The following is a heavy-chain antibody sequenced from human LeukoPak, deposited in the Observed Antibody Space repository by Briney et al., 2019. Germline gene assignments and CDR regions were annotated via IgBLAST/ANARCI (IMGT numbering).Heavy chain of an antibody. Sequence: SEALSLTCTVSGGSISSYYWSWIRQPAGKGLEWIGRIYTSGSTNYNPSLKSRVTMSVDTSKNQFSLKLSSVTAADTAVYYCAREHGSGSFYYYYYMDVWGQGTTVTISS. CDR2: IYTSGST. CDR3: AREHGSGSFYYYYYMDV. CDR1: GGSISSYY. V-gene: IGHV4-4*07. D-gene: IGHD3-10*01. J-gene: IGHJ6*03.